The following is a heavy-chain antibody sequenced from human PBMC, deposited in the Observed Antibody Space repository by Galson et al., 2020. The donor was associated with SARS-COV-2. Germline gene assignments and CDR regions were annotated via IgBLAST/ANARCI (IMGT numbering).Heavy chain of an antibody. CDR3: ASPYLAAASFFGAFDL. Sequence: GGSLRLSCAASGFIFTNSDMNWVRQAPGKGLEWVSYISDSGSNIYYAAPVKGRFTISRDNTKNSVYLQMTSVRAEDTAVYYCASPYLAAASFFGAFDLWGRGTMVTVSS. CDR2: ISDSGSNI. V-gene: IGHV3-48*03. D-gene: IGHD6-13*01. CDR1: GFIFTNSD. J-gene: IGHJ3*01.